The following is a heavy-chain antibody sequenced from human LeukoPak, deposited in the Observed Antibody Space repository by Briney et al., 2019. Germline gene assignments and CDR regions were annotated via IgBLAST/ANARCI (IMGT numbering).Heavy chain of an antibody. CDR1: GGTFSSYA. Sequence: ASVKVSCKASGGTFSSYAISWVRQAPGQGLEWMGGITPIFGTTNYAQKFQGRVTITADESTRTAYMELSSLRSEDTAVYYCNAKGYCSGGSCNSNWFDPWGQGTLVTVSS. CDR2: ITPIFGTT. V-gene: IGHV1-69*01. D-gene: IGHD2-15*01. J-gene: IGHJ5*02. CDR3: NAKGYCSGGSCNSNWFDP.